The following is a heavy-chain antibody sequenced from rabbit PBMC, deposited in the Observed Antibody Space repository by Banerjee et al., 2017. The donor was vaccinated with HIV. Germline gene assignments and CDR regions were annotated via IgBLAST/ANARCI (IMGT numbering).Heavy chain of an antibody. Sequence: QQLVESGGGLVKPGASLTLTCKASGFSFSSGYDMCWVRQAPGKGLEWIACITSSDARTYYASWAKGRFTISKTSSTTVDLKMTSLTAADTATYFCTRVGAGYGGYGSHLWGPGTLVTVS. V-gene: IGHV1S40*01. D-gene: IGHD6-1*01. J-gene: IGHJ4*01. CDR2: ITSSDART. CDR1: GFSFSSGYD. CDR3: TRVGAGYGGYGSHL.